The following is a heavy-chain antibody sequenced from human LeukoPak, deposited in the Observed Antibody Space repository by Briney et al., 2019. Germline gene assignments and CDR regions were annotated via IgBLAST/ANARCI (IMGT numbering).Heavy chain of an antibody. CDR1: GFTFDDHG. V-gene: IGHV3-20*04. J-gene: IGHJ4*02. Sequence: GGSLRLSCAASGFTFDDHGMNWARQAPGKGLEWVSSINWNGGTTGYVDSVKGRFTISRDNSKNTLYLQMNSLRAEDTAVYYCAKDLVGATTDDYWGQGTLVTVSS. CDR2: INWNGGTT. D-gene: IGHD1-26*01. CDR3: AKDLVGATTDDY.